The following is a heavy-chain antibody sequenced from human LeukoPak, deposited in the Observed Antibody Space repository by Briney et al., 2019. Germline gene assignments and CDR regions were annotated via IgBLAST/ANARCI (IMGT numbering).Heavy chain of an antibody. D-gene: IGHD1-26*01. CDR1: GGSISSYY. CDR3: ARDGVSGSYQDY. V-gene: IGHV4-59*01. Sequence: PSETLSLTCTVSGGSISSYYWRWIRQPPGKGLEWIGYIYYSGSTNYNPSLKSRVTISVDTSKNQFSLKLSSVTAADTAVYYCARDGVSGSYQDYWGQGTLVTVSS. CDR2: IYYSGST. J-gene: IGHJ4*02.